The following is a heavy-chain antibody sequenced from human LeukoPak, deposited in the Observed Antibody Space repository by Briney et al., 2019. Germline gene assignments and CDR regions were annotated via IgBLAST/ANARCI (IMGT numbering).Heavy chain of an antibody. J-gene: IGHJ4*02. D-gene: IGHD3-3*01. Sequence: SETLSLTCAVYGGSLSGYYWSWIRQPPGKGLEWIGEINHSGSTNYNPSLKSRVTISVDTSKNQFSLKLSSVTAADTAVYYCARGRRFLERYDYWGQGTLVTVSS. CDR1: GGSLSGYY. CDR3: ARGRRFLERYDY. CDR2: INHSGST. V-gene: IGHV4-34*01.